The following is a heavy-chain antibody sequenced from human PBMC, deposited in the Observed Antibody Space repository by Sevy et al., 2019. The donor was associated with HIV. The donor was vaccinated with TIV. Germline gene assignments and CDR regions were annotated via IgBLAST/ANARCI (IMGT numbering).Heavy chain of an antibody. CDR3: TRDRQHSRDI. V-gene: IGHV1-2*02. J-gene: IGHJ3*02. D-gene: IGHD3-3*02. CDR1: GYTFTGYY. Sequence: ASVNVSCKASGYTFTGYYMHWVRQAPGQGLEWMGWINPNTSATNYAQKFRGRVTMTRDTSISTAYMELSSLRSDDTAVYYCTRDRQHSRDIWGHGTMVTVSS. CDR2: INPNTSAT.